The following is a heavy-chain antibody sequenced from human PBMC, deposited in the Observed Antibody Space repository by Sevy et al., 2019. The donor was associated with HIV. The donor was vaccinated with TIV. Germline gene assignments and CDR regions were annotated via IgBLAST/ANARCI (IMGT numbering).Heavy chain of an antibody. V-gene: IGHV4-59*12. CDR1: GGSINSDH. CDR3: ARRNDFAI. CDR2: VYYIGGT. Sequence: SETLSLTCTVSGGSINSDHWNWIRQPPGKGLEWIGYVYYIGGTNYNPSLKNRVTISLDRTKNQFSLKLTSVTAADTAVYYGARRNDFAIWGQGTMVTVSS. J-gene: IGHJ3*02.